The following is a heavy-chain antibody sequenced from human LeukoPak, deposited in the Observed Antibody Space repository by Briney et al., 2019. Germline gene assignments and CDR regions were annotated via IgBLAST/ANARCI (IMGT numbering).Heavy chain of an antibody. V-gene: IGHV3-7*03. CDR1: GFTFSSYW. D-gene: IGHD4-11*01. Sequence: GGSLRLSCAASGFTFSSYWMSWVRQAPGKGLEWVAIIKQDGSEKYYVDSVKGRFTISRDNAKNSLYLQMNSLRAEDTAVYYCARRLGDYYYYGMDVWGKGTTVTVSS. J-gene: IGHJ6*04. CDR2: IKQDGSEK. CDR3: ARRLGDYYYYGMDV.